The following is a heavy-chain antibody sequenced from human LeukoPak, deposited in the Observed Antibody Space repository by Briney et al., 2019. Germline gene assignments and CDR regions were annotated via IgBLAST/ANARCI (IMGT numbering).Heavy chain of an antibody. CDR3: AHLWDPFVVVTAYSFDY. CDR2: IYWNDDK. CDR1: GFSLSTSGVG. J-gene: IGHJ4*02. V-gene: IGHV2-5*01. D-gene: IGHD2-21*02. Sequence: SGPTLVNPTQTLTLTCTFSGFSLSTSGVGVGWIRQPPGKALEWLALIYWNDDKRYSPSLKSRLTITKDTSKNQVVLTMTNMDPVDTATYYCAHLWDPFVVVTAYSFDYWGQGTLVTVSS.